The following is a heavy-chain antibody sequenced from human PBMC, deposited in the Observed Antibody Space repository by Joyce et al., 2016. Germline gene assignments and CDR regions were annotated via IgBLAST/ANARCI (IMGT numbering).Heavy chain of an antibody. CDR2: IMPIVGTA. CDR3: ARVVSGSYYFVMDV. D-gene: IGHD3-10*01. J-gene: IGHJ6*02. CDR1: GGTFSSYN. Sequence: QVQLLQSGAEVKKPGSSVNVSCKASGGTFSSYNISWVRQAHGQGLEWMGGIMPIVGTANIAQKFQGRLTITADESSSTAYMELSSLRSEDTAVYYCARVVSGSYYFVMDVWGQGTTVTVSS. V-gene: IGHV1-69*01.